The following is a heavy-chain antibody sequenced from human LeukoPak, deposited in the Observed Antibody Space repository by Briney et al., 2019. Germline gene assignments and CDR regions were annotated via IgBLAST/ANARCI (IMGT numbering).Heavy chain of an antibody. CDR2: LYSDGRT. CDR3: AKEIFSGLLYIDY. CDR1: GFTVNSNY. Sequence: GGSLRLSCAASGFTVNSNYMNWVRQAPGKGLEWVSVLYSDGRTYYADSVKGRFTISSDNSKNTVYLQMNSLRPEDMAVYYCAKEIFSGLLYIDYWGQGTLVTVSS. J-gene: IGHJ4*02. D-gene: IGHD5-12*01. V-gene: IGHV3-53*01.